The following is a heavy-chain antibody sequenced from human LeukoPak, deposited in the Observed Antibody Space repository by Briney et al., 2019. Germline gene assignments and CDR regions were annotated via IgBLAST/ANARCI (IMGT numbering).Heavy chain of an antibody. Sequence: GRSLRLSCAASGFTFDDYAMHWVRQAPGKGLEWVSGISWNSGSIGYADSVKGRFTISRDNAKNSLYLQMNSLRAEDTALYYCAKDPTYSSSWCHGAFDIWGQGTMVTVSS. CDR2: ISWNSGSI. V-gene: IGHV3-9*01. CDR1: GFTFDDYA. D-gene: IGHD6-13*01. J-gene: IGHJ3*02. CDR3: AKDPTYSSSWCHGAFDI.